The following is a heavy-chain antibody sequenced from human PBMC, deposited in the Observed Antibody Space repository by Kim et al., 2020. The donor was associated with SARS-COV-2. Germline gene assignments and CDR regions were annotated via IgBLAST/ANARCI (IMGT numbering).Heavy chain of an antibody. Sequence: GGSLRLSCAASGFTFSSYGMHWVRQAPGKGLEWVAVIWYDGSNKYYADSVKGRFTISRDNSRNTLYLQMNSLRAEDTAVYYCAREISSSWYRKLVGGMDVWGQGTTVTVSS. CDR2: IWYDGSNK. CDR1: GFTFSSYG. V-gene: IGHV3-33*01. D-gene: IGHD6-13*01. J-gene: IGHJ6*02. CDR3: AREISSSWYRKLVGGMDV.